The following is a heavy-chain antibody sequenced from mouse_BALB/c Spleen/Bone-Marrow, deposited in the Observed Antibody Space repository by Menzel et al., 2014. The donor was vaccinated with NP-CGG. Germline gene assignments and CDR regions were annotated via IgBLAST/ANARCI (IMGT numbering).Heavy chain of an antibody. Sequence: EVHLVEPGGGLVKPGGSPKLSCAASGFTLSSYAMSWVRQTPEKRLEWVASFSSGGNIYYPDSVKGRFTISRDNVRNILYLQMSSLRSEDTAMYYCARGGLVRGYGMDYWGQGTSVTVSS. V-gene: IGHV5-6-5*01. CDR1: GFTLSSYA. CDR2: FSSGGNI. J-gene: IGHJ4*01. CDR3: ARGGLVRGYGMDY. D-gene: IGHD1-1*01.